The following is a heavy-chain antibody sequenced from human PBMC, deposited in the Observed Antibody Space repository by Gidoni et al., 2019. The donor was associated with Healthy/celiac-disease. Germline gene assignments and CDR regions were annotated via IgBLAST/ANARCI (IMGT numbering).Heavy chain of an antibody. CDR3: ARVVYYYGSGSYYQPDYGMDV. J-gene: IGHJ6*02. CDR2: IYYSGST. CDR1: GGSISSGGYY. V-gene: IGHV4-31*03. D-gene: IGHD3-10*01. Sequence: QVQLQESGPGLVKPSQTLSLTCTVSGGSISSGGYYLSWIRQHPGKGLEWIGYIYYSGSTYYNPSLKSRVTMSVDTSKNQFSLKLSSVTAADTAVYYCARVVYYYGSGSYYQPDYGMDVWGQGTTVTVSS.